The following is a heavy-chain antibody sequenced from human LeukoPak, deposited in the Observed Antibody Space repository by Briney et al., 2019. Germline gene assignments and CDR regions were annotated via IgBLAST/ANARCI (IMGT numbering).Heavy chain of an antibody. V-gene: IGHV4-59*01. CDR2: IYHNGRT. Sequence: SETLSLTCTVSGASFSNDYWSWVRQAPGKGLEWIGYIYHNGRTNYNPSLKSRITMSIDTSQKQFSLKLISVTAADTAVYYCARGSEEMGYFHPGGRERLVTVSS. J-gene: IGHJ5*02. CDR3: ARGSEEMGYFHP. D-gene: IGHD2/OR15-2a*01. CDR1: GASFSNDY.